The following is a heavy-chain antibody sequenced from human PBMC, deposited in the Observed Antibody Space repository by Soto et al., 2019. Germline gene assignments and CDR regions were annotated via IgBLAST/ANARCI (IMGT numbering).Heavy chain of an antibody. CDR3: AGDLSRGKWKYGMDV. CDR1: GYTFTSYG. V-gene: IGHV1-18*01. D-gene: IGHD1-20*01. J-gene: IGHJ6*02. Sequence: QVQLVQSGAEVKKPGASVKVSCKASGYTFTSYGISWVRQAPGQGLEWMGWISAYNGNTNYAQKDQGNVTMTADTPTSTAYMGLRGLRSDDTAVYYCAGDLSRGKWKYGMDVWGQGTTVTVSS. CDR2: ISAYNGNT.